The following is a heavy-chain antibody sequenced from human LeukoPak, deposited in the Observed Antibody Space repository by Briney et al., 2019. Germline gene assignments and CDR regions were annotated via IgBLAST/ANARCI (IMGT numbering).Heavy chain of an antibody. CDR3: VRDNDDYKDDDFVYAFDI. J-gene: IGHJ3*02. CDR2: INSGGSVT. D-gene: IGHD4-17*01. CDR1: GFNFANHA. Sequence: GGSLRLSCAASGFNFANHAMSWVRQAPGKGLEWVAIINSGGSVTYYADSVRGRFTISRDNAKNSLYLQMNSLRDEDTAVYYCVRDNDDYKDDDFVYAFDIWGQGTMVTVSS. V-gene: IGHV3-48*02.